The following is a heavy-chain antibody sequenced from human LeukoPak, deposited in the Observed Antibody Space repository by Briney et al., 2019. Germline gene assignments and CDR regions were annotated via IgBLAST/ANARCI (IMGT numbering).Heavy chain of an antibody. Sequence: SETLSLTCTVSGGSISSSSYYWGWIRQPPGKGLEWIGSIYYSGSTNYNPSLKSRVTMSVDTSKNQFSLKLSSVTAADTAVYYCARDPKPRSRTTGYYGSGSYQALNWFDPWGQGTLVTVSS. CDR3: ARDPKPRSRTTGYYGSGSYQALNWFDP. V-gene: IGHV4-39*07. CDR1: GGSISSSSYY. CDR2: IYYSGST. D-gene: IGHD3-10*01. J-gene: IGHJ5*02.